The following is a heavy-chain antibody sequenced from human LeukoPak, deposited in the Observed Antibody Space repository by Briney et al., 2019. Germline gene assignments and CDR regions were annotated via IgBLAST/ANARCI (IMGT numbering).Heavy chain of an antibody. D-gene: IGHD2-15*01. CDR3: ARDHCSGGSCYWPFDP. J-gene: IGHJ5*02. CDR2: INPNSGGT. CDR1: GYTSTGYY. V-gene: IGHV1-2*02. Sequence: ASVKVSCKASGYTSTGYYMHWVRQAPGQGLEWMGWINPNSGGTNYAQKLQGRVTMTRDTSISTAYMELSRLRSDDTAVYYCARDHCSGGSCYWPFDPWGQGTLVTVSS.